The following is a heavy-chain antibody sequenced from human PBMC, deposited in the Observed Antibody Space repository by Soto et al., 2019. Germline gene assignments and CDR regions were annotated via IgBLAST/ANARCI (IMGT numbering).Heavy chain of an antibody. CDR3: AKDRGIAAAGTLIDYYYYGMDV. V-gene: IGHV3-53*05. CDR2: IYSGGST. CDR1: GFTVSSNY. J-gene: IGHJ6*02. D-gene: IGHD6-13*01. Sequence: GGSLRLSCAASGFTVSSNYMSWVRQAPGKGLEWVSVIYSGGSTYYADSVKGRFTISRDNSKNTLYLQMNSLRTEDTALYYCAKDRGIAAAGTLIDYYYYGMDVWGQGTTVTVSS.